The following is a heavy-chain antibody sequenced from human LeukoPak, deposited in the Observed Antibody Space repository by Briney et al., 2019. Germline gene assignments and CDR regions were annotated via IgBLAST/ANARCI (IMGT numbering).Heavy chain of an antibody. D-gene: IGHD1-7*01. J-gene: IGHJ3*02. CDR1: GYTFTSYD. CDR3: ARGSSGTAHDAFDI. CDR2: MNPNSGNT. Sequence: ASVKVSCKASGYTFTSYDINWVRQATGQGLEWMGWMNPNSGNTGYAQKFQGRVTMTRNTSISTAYMELSSLRSEDTAVYYCARGSSGTAHDAFDIWGQGTMVTVSS. V-gene: IGHV1-8*01.